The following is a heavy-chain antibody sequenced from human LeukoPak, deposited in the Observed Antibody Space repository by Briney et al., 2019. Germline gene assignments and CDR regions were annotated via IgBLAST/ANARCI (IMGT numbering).Heavy chain of an antibody. CDR3: ARHSGSSNEGFDY. CDR1: GYSFTSYW. Sequence: RGESLKISCKGSGYSFTSYWIGWVRQMPGKGLEWMGIIYPGDSDTRYSPSFQGQVTISADKFISTAYLQWCSLKASDTAMYYCARHSGSSNEGFDYWGQGTLVTVSS. CDR2: IYPGDSDT. D-gene: IGHD1-26*01. J-gene: IGHJ4*02. V-gene: IGHV5-51*01.